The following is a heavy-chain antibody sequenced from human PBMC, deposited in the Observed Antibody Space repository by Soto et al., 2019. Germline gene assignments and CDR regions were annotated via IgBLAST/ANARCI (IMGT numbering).Heavy chain of an antibody. CDR3: AKEGGNHYYYYAMDV. CDR1: GDSVSSNSAS. V-gene: IGHV6-1*01. J-gene: IGHJ6*02. CDR2: TFYRSKWYN. D-gene: IGHD1-26*01. Sequence: PLQTLSLTCAISGDSVSSNSASWSCIRQSPSRGLEWLGRTFYRSKWYNDYAVSVKGRITINPDTSKNQFSLQLNSVTPEDTAVYYCAKEGGNHYYYYAMDVWGQGTTVTVSS.